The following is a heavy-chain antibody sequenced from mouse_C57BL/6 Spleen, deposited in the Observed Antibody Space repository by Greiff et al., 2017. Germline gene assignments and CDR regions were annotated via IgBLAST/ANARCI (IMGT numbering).Heavy chain of an antibody. CDR3: ARDKLGSQYWYFDV. J-gene: IGHJ1*03. Sequence: EVNLVESGGGLVKPGGSLKLSCAASGFTFSSYAMSWVRQTPEKRLEWVATISDGGSYTYYPDNAKNNLYLQMSHLKSEDTAMYYCARDKLGSQYWYFDVWGTGTTVTVSS. CDR2: ISDGGSYT. V-gene: IGHV5-4*01. D-gene: IGHD4-1*01. CDR1: GFTFSSYA.